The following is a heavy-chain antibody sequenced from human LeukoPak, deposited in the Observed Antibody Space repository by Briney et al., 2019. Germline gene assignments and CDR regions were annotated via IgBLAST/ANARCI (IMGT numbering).Heavy chain of an antibody. J-gene: IGHJ4*02. V-gene: IGHV3-23*01. CDR1: GFTVSSNY. D-gene: IGHD2-2*02. Sequence: GGSLRLSCAASGFTVSSNYMSWVRQAPGKGLEWVSAISGSGGSTYYADSVKGRFTISRDNSKNTLYLQMNSLRAEDTAVYYCAKEGYCSSTSCYTDYWGQGTLVTVSS. CDR3: AKEGYCSSTSCYTDY. CDR2: ISGSGGST.